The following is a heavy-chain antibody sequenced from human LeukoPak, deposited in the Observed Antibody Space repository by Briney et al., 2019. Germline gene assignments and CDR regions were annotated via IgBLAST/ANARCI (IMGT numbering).Heavy chain of an antibody. CDR1: GGSISSSSYY. D-gene: IGHD7-27*01. CDR3: ARHINWGSSDY. CDR2: ISYSGNT. Sequence: SETLSLTCTVSGGSISSSSYYWGWIRQPPGKGLLWFGSISYSGNTYYNPSLKSRVTISVDTSKNQFSLKLSSVTAADTAVYYCARHINWGSSDYWGQGTLVTVSS. V-gene: IGHV4-39*01. J-gene: IGHJ4*02.